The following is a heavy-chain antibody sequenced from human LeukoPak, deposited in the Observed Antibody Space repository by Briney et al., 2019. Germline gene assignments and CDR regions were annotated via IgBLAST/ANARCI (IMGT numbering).Heavy chain of an antibody. CDR3: ARGGSSYYDSSGYYYGWYFDL. CDR2: INHSGST. J-gene: IGHJ2*01. CDR1: GGSFSGYY. D-gene: IGHD3-22*01. V-gene: IGHV4-34*01. Sequence: SETLSLTCAVYGGSFSGYYWSWIRQPPGKGLEWIGEINHSGSTNYSPSLKSRVTISVDTSKNQFSLKLSSVTAADTAVYYCARGGSSYYDSSGYYYGWYFDLWGRGTLVTVSS.